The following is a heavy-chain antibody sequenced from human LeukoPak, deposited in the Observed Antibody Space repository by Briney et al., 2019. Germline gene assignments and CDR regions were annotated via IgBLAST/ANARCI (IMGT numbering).Heavy chain of an antibody. CDR3: TTENAIVADLGFDY. CDR1: VFTFSNAW. Sequence: GGSLRLSCAASVFTFSNAWMSWVRQAPGKGLEWVGRIKSKTDGGTTDYAAPVKGRFTISRDDSKNTLYLQMNSLKTEDTAVYYCTTENAIVADLGFDYWGQGTLVTVSS. V-gene: IGHV3-15*01. J-gene: IGHJ4*02. CDR2: IKSKTDGGTT. D-gene: IGHD3-22*01.